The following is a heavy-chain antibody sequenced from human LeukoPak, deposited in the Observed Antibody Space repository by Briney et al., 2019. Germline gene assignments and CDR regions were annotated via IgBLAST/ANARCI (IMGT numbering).Heavy chain of an antibody. Sequence: QTGGSLRLSCAASGFTFRSYGMHWVRQAPGKGLEWVAIIRYDGTNKYYADSVKGRFTISRDNSKNTLYLQMNSLRVEDTAVYYCAKVAKYYYGPETYYFFEQWGQGTPVTASS. V-gene: IGHV3-30*02. D-gene: IGHD3-10*01. CDR2: IRYDGTNK. CDR3: AKVAKYYYGPETYYFFEQ. CDR1: GFTFRSYG. J-gene: IGHJ4*02.